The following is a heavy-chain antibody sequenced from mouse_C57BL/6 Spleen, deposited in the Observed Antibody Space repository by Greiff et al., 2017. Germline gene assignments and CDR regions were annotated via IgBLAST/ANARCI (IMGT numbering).Heavy chain of an antibody. Sequence: VQLQQSGPELVKPGASVKIPCKASGYTFTDYNMDWVKQSHGKSLEWIGDINPNNCGTIYNRKFKGKATLTVDTSSSTTYMELRSLTSEDTAVYYCVRGGSSCAMDYWGQGTSVTVSS. D-gene: IGHD1-1*01. J-gene: IGHJ4*01. CDR3: VRGGSSCAMDY. CDR2: INPNNCGT. CDR1: GYTFTDYN. V-gene: IGHV1-18*01.